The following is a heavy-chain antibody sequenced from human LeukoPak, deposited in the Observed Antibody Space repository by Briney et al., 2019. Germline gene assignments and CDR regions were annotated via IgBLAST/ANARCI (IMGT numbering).Heavy chain of an antibody. J-gene: IGHJ6*02. CDR1: GFTFSSYS. D-gene: IGHD6-6*01. Sequence: GGSLRLSCAASGFTFSSYSMNWVRQAPGKGLEWVSYISSSSSTIYYADSVKGRFTISRDNAKNSLYLQMNCLRDEDTAVYYCARDRIAARPDYYGMDVWGQGTTVTVSS. CDR2: ISSSSSTI. V-gene: IGHV3-48*02. CDR3: ARDRIAARPDYYGMDV.